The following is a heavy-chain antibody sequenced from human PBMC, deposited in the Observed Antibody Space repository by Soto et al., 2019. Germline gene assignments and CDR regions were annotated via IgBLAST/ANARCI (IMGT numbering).Heavy chain of an antibody. D-gene: IGHD6-19*01. J-gene: IGHJ4*02. Sequence: QMQLQESGPGLVKPSETLSLTCAVSSASISSEQWWSWVRQPPGKGLEWIGEIHHSGNTNSNPSLKSRVTMSVDKSQNQFSLNLNSLTAADTAVYYCARSFGWYAIDQWSQGTLVTVSS. V-gene: IGHV4-4*02. CDR1: SASISSEQW. CDR2: IHHSGNT. CDR3: ARSFGWYAIDQ.